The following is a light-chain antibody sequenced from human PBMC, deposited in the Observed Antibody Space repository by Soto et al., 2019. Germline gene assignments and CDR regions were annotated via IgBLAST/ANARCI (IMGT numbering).Light chain of an antibody. Sequence: QSVLTQPASMSGSPGQSITISCSGTGSDVGDYNYVSWYQHHPGKAPKLMIFEVSHRPSGVSNRFSGSKSGNTASLTISGLQAEDEANYYCCSYTTSSTLVFGGGTKLTVL. V-gene: IGLV2-14*01. CDR2: EVS. CDR1: GSDVGDYNY. CDR3: CSYTTSSTLV. J-gene: IGLJ3*02.